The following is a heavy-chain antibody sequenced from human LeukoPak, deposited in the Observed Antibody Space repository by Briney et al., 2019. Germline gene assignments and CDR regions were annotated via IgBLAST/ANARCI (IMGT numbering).Heavy chain of an antibody. Sequence: PGGSLRLSCAASGFSFSDYAIYWVRQTPGKGLEWVANIKQDGSEKYYVDSVKGRFTISRDNAKNSLYLQMNSLRTEDTAVYYCARGGNYVDTAMVLVYWGQGTLVTVSS. CDR3: ARGGNYVDTAMVLVY. J-gene: IGHJ4*02. D-gene: IGHD5-18*01. CDR1: GFSFSDYA. CDR2: IKQDGSEK. V-gene: IGHV3-7*01.